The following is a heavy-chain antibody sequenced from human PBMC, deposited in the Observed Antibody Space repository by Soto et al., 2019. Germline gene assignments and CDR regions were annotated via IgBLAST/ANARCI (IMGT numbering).Heavy chain of an antibody. CDR1: GAPITSGDYY. J-gene: IGHJ1*01. V-gene: IGHV4-61*08. CDR2: IYYSGST. CDR3: ARYGGYCSSTSCYFAEYFQH. D-gene: IGHD2-2*01. Sequence: SETLSLTCTVSGAPITSGDYYWNWIRQPPGKGLEWIGYIYYSGSTKYNPSLKSRVTISVDTSKNQFSLKLSSVTAADTAVYYCARYGGYCSSTSCYFAEYFQHWGQGTLVTVSS.